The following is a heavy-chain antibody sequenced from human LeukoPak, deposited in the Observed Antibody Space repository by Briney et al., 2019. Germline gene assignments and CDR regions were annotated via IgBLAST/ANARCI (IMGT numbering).Heavy chain of an antibody. CDR3: ARDSSAILVEDAFDI. V-gene: IGHV3-66*01. Sequence: GGSLRLSCAASGFTVSSNYMSWVRQAPGKGLEWVSVIYSGGSTYYADSVKGRFTISRDNSKNTLYLQMNSLRAEDTAVYYRARDSSAILVEDAFDIWGQGTMVTVSS. D-gene: IGHD2-21*02. CDR2: IYSGGST. CDR1: GFTVSSNY. J-gene: IGHJ3*02.